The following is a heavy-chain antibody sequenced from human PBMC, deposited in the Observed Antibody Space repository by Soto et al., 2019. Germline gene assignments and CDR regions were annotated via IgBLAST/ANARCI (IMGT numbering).Heavy chain of an antibody. CDR1: GYTFTGYY. V-gene: IGHV1-2*02. CDR2: IIRDSGNT. J-gene: IGHJ3*02. Sequence: ASVKVSCKASGYTFTGYYMHWVRQAPGQGLEWIGWIIRDSGNTNYAQKFQERVTITRDKSISTAYMELSSLRSEDTAVYYCAADSGITGTTTAFDIWGQGTMVTVS. D-gene: IGHD1-20*01. CDR3: AADSGITGTTTAFDI.